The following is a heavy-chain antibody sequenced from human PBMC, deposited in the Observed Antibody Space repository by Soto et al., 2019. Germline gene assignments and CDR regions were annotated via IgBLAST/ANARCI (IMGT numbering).Heavy chain of an antibody. V-gene: IGHV3-64D*06. J-gene: IGHJ4*02. CDR2: ISSNGGNT. D-gene: IGHD5-12*01. CDR1: GFTFSSYA. CDR3: VKDLRRDGYNYARFDY. Sequence: GGSLGLSCSASGFTFSSYAMHWVRQAPGKGLEYVSAISSNGGNTYYADSVKGRFTISRDNSKNTLYLQMSSLRAEDTAVYYCVKDLRRDGYNYARFDYWGQGTLVTVSS.